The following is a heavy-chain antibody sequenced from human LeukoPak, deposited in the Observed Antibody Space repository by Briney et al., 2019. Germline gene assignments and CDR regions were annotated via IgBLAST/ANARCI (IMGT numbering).Heavy chain of an antibody. CDR3: ARERITMVRGVLRVYANYSFDY. Sequence: SQTLSLTCTVSGGSISSGGYYWSWIRQHPGKGLEWIGYIYYSGSTYYNPSLKSRVTISVDTSKNQFSLQLSSVTAADTAVYYCARERITMVRGVLRVYANYSFDYWRQGTLVTVSS. CDR2: IYYSGST. CDR1: GGSISSGGYY. D-gene: IGHD3-10*01. V-gene: IGHV4-31*03. J-gene: IGHJ4*02.